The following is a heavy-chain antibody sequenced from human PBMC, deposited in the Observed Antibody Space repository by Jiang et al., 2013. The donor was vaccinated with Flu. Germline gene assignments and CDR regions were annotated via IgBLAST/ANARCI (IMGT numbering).Heavy chain of an antibody. CDR3: ARGQTYDSSGYYYPHWYFDL. D-gene: IGHD3-22*01. CDR2: IYYSGST. J-gene: IGHJ2*01. V-gene: IGHV4-59*01. Sequence: LLKPSETLSLTCTVSGGSISSYYWSWIRQPPEKGLEWIGYIYYSGSTNYNPSLKSRVTISVDTSKNQFSLKLSSVTAADTAVYYCARGQTYDSSGYYYPHWYFDLWGRGTLVTVSS. CDR1: GGSISSYY.